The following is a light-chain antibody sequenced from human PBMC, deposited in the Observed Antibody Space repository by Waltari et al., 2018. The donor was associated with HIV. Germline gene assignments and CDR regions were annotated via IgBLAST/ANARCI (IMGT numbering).Light chain of an antibody. CDR2: KDS. CDR1: VLAKKY. J-gene: IGLJ3*02. Sequence: SSELTQPSSVSVSPGQTARITCSGDVLAKKYARWFQQKPGQAPVLVIYKDSERPSGIPERCSGSSSGNTVTLTIGGAQVEDEADYYCYSAADNNLRVFGGGTKLTVL. CDR3: YSAADNNLRV. V-gene: IGLV3-27*01.